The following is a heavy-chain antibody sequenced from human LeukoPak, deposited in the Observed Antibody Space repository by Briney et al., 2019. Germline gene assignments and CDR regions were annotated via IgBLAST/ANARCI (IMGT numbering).Heavy chain of an antibody. V-gene: IGHV5-51*01. D-gene: IGHD3-22*01. J-gene: IGHJ4*02. CDR2: IYPGDSDT. CDR1: GYSFTSYW. Sequence: GESLKISCKGSGYSFTSYWIGWVRQMPGKGLEWMGIIYPGDSDTRHSPSFQGQVTISADKSISTAYLHWSSLKAWDTAMYYCARRTHTYYYDSSGYLEDYYFDYWGQGTLVTVSS. CDR3: ARRTHTYYYDSSGYLEDYYFDY.